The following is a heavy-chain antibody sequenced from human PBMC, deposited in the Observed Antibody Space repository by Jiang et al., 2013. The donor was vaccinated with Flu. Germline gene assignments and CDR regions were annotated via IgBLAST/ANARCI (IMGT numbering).Heavy chain of an antibody. CDR1: GGSISSSGYY. J-gene: IGHJ4*02. CDR2: FFYSGST. D-gene: IGHD3-10*01. V-gene: IGHV4-39*01. Sequence: GLVKPSETLSLTCSVSGGSISSSGYYWGWLRQPPGKGLEWIGSFFYSGSTYYNPSLMSRVTMSVDTSKKQFSLNLSSVTAADTAVYYCARQRDSTHYSASVNYEVDYFDSWGQGTLVTVSS. CDR3: ARQRDSTHYSASVNYEVDYFDS.